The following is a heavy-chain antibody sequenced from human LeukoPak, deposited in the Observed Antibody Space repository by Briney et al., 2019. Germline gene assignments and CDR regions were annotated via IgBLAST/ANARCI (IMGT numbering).Heavy chain of an antibody. CDR2: IYSAGST. D-gene: IGHD2-21*02. J-gene: IGHJ3*02. CDR1: GFTVSSDY. V-gene: IGHV3-53*01. CDR3: ARGRRDCSGDCYVAFDI. Sequence: GGSLRLSCAASGFTVSSDYMSWVRQAPGKGLEWVSVIYSAGSTYYADSVKGRFTISRDNSKNTLFLQMNSLRAEDTAVYYCARGRRDCSGDCYVAFDIWGQGTMVTVSS.